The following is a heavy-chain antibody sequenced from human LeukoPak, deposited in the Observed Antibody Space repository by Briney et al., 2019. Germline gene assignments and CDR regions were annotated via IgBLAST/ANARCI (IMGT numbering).Heavy chain of an antibody. CDR3: ARDGDFWSGYYDY. D-gene: IGHD3-3*01. CDR2: INHSGST. Sequence: SETLSLTCAVYGGSFSGYYWSWIRQPPGKGLAWIGEINHSGSTNYNPSLKSRVTISVDTSKNQFSLKLSSVTAADTAVYYCARDGDFWSGYYDYWGQGTLVTVSS. CDR1: GGSFSGYY. V-gene: IGHV4-34*01. J-gene: IGHJ4*02.